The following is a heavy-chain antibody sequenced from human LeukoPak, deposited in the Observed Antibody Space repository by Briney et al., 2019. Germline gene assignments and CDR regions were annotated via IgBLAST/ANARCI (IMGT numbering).Heavy chain of an antibody. V-gene: IGHV4-59*08. Sequence: SETLSLTCSVSGGSISSYYWTWIRQPPGKGLEWIAYMYYGGSTNYNPSLKSRVTISVDTSKNQFSLKLNSVTAADSAIYYWSTSAYSYSWYYFDSWGQGTLVTVSS. CDR2: MYYGGST. D-gene: IGHD6-13*01. J-gene: IGHJ4*02. CDR3: STSAYSYSWYYFDS. CDR1: GGSISSYY.